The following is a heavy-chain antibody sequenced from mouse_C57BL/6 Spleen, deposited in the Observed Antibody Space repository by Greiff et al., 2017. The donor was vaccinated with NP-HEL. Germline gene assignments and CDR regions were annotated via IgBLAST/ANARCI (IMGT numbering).Heavy chain of an antibody. Sequence: VQLQQPGAELVMPGASVKLSCKASGYTFTSYWMHWVKQRPGQGLEWIGEIDPSDSYTNYNQKFKGKSTLTVDKSSSTAYMQLSSLTSEDSAVYYCARLTGTSGYYAMDYWGQGTSVTVSS. CDR1: GYTFTSYW. CDR3: ARLTGTSGYYAMDY. J-gene: IGHJ4*01. V-gene: IGHV1-69*01. D-gene: IGHD4-1*01. CDR2: IDPSDSYT.